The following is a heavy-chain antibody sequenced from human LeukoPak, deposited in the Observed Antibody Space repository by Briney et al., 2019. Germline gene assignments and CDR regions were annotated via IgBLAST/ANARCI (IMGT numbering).Heavy chain of an antibody. J-gene: IGHJ4*02. Sequence: GGSLRLSCAASGFTFSSYAMTWVRQAPGKGLEWVSGISGSGDSTYYADSVKGRFTISRDNSKNTLYLQMDSLRAEDTAVYYCXKDXNXGWXXGVFDYWGQGTLVTV. V-gene: IGHV3-23*01. D-gene: IGHD6-19*01. CDR3: XKDXNXGWXXGVFDY. CDR1: GFTFSSYA. CDR2: ISGSGDST.